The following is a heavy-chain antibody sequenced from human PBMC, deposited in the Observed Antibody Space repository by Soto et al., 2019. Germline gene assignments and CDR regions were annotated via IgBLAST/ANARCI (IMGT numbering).Heavy chain of an antibody. CDR3: ARVRYSSGWWLFDP. CDR1: GYTFTSYD. V-gene: IGHV1-8*01. CDR2: MNPNSGNT. D-gene: IGHD6-19*01. Sequence: QVQLVQSGAEVKKPGASVKVSCKASGYTFTSYDINWVRQATGQGLEWMGWMNPNSGNTGYEQKFQGRVTMTRNTSISTAYMELSSLRSEDTAVYYCARVRYSSGWWLFDPWGQGTLVTFSS. J-gene: IGHJ5*02.